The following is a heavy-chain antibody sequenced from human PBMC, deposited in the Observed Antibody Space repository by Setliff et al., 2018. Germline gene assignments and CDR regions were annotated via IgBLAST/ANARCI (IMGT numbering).Heavy chain of an antibody. CDR1: GGSISSSSYY. Sequence: SETLSLTCTVSGGSISSSSYYWGWIRQPPGKGLEWIGSLKYSGSTYYNPSLKSRVTISVDTSKNQFSLKLNSVTAADTAVYHCARRHVDTAMVIYYYGMDVWGQGTTVTVSS. V-gene: IGHV4-39*07. J-gene: IGHJ6*02. D-gene: IGHD5-18*01. CDR2: LKYSGST. CDR3: ARRHVDTAMVIYYYGMDV.